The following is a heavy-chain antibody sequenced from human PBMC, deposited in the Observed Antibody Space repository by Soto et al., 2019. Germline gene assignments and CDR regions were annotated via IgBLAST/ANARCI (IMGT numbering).Heavy chain of an antibody. CDR2: VWSDGDNK. CDR1: GFTFNNYG. J-gene: IGHJ4*02. CDR3: ARGCSGGSCYSAGSVSFDY. V-gene: IGHV3-33*01. Sequence: QVQLVESGGGVVQPGRSLRLSCAASGFTFNNYGMHWVRQAPGKGLEWVALVWSDGDNKYYADSVKGRFTISRDNSKNTLYLQMNSLRAEDTAIYYCARGCSGGSCYSAGSVSFDYWGQGTLVTVSS. D-gene: IGHD2-15*01.